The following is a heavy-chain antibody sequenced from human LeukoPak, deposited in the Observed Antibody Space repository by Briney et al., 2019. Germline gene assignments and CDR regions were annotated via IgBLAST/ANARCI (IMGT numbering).Heavy chain of an antibody. CDR1: GYTFTSYG. Sequence: GASVKVSCKASGYTFTSYGISWVRQAPGQGLEWMGWISAYNGNTNYAQKLQGRVTMTTDTSTSTAYMELRSLRSGDTAVYYCAREVVVVAATEWFDPWGQGTLVTVSS. V-gene: IGHV1-18*01. J-gene: IGHJ5*02. CDR2: ISAYNGNT. CDR3: AREVVVVAATEWFDP. D-gene: IGHD2-15*01.